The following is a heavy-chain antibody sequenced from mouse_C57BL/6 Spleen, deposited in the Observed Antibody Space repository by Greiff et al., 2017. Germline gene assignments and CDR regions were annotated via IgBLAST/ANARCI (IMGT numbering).Heavy chain of an antibody. J-gene: IGHJ3*01. CDR2: LSDGGSYT. D-gene: IGHD3-2*02. Sequence: EVKVEESGGGLVKPGGSLKLSCAASGFTFSSYAMSWVRQTPEKRLEWVATLSDGGSYTYYPDNVQGRFTISRDNAKNNLYLQMSHLKSEDTAMYYCAREGAAQATFAYWGQGTLVTVSA. CDR3: AREGAAQATFAY. CDR1: GFTFSSYA. V-gene: IGHV5-4*01.